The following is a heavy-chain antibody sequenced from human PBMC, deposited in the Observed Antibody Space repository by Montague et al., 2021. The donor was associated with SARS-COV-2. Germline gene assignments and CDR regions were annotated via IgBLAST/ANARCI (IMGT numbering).Heavy chain of an antibody. J-gene: IGHJ6*02. CDR1: GGSFSGYY. CDR2: INHSGST. CDR3: ARVRAVPAAMRIFTLGRSYYGMDV. D-gene: IGHD2-2*01. Sequence: SETLSLTCAVYGGSFSGYYWGWIRQPPGKGLEWIGEINHSGSTNYNPSLKSRVTISVDTSKSQFSLNMSSVTAADTAVYYCARVRAVPAAMRIFTLGRSYYGMDVWGQGTTVTVSS. V-gene: IGHV4-34*01.